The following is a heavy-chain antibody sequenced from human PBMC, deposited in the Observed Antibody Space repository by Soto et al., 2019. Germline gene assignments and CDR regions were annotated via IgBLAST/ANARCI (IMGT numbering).Heavy chain of an antibody. D-gene: IGHD2-2*01. CDR1: GYTFTSYY. CDR3: ARLYCSSTSCYNWFDP. J-gene: IGHJ5*02. Sequence: ASVKVSCKASGYTFTSYYMHWVRQAPGQGLEWMGIINPCGGSTSYAQKFQGRVTMTRDTSTSTVYMELSSLRSEDTAVYYCARLYCSSTSCYNWFDPWGQGTLVTVSS. V-gene: IGHV1-46*03. CDR2: INPCGGST.